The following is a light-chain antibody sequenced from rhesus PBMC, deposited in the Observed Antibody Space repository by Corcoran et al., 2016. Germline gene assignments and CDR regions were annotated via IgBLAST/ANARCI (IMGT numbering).Light chain of an antibody. V-gene: IGKV1-21*01. CDR1: QGISNW. CDR3: QQHNSTPFT. J-gene: IGKJ3*01. Sequence: DIQMTQSPSSLSASVGDRVTITCRASQGISNWLAWYQQKPGKAPKLLIYKASTLKSGVPSRFSGSGSGTEFTLTISSLQPEDFATYYCQQHNSTPFTFGPGTKLDIK. CDR2: KAS.